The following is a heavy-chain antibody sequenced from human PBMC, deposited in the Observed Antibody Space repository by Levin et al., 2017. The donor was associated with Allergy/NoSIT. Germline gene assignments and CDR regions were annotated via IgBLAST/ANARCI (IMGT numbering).Heavy chain of an antibody. D-gene: IGHD5-18*01. CDR1: GGSFSDYY. Sequence: ETLSLTCAVYGGSFSDYYWSWIRQAPGKGLAWIGEIDHSGSTSYNPSLKSRVTISVDTSKNQFSLKLSSVTAADTAVYYCASSPHGYSYDFDYWGQGTLVTVSS. V-gene: IGHV4-34*01. CDR3: ASSPHGYSYDFDY. J-gene: IGHJ4*02. CDR2: IDHSGST.